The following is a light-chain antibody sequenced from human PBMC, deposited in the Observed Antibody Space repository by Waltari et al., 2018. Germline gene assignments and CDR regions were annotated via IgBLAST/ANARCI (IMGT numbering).Light chain of an antibody. CDR2: KAS. CDR3: QQYHTYPYT. Sequence: DIQMTQSPSTLSASVGDRVTITCRASQRINNWLAWYQQTPGKAPKLLIYKASNLGAGVPSRFSGGGSGPDFTLTISSLQPDDFETYYCQQYHTYPYTFGQGTKLEIK. J-gene: IGKJ2*01. V-gene: IGKV1-5*03. CDR1: QRINNW.